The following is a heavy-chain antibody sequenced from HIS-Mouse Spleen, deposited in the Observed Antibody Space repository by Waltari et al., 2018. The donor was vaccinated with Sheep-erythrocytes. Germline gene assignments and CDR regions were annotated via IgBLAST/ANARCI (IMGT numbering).Heavy chain of an antibody. V-gene: IGHV3-23*01. J-gene: IGHJ4*02. Sequence: EVQLLESGGGLVQPGGSLRLSCAASGFTFSSYAMSWVRQAPGKGLEWVSAISGSGVSTNDADSGKGRFTISRDNSKNTLYLQMNSLRAEDTAVYYCAKRRTGDGGLDYWGQGTLVTVSS. CDR2: ISGSGVST. D-gene: IGHD7-27*01. CDR3: AKRRTGDGGLDY. CDR1: GFTFSSYA.